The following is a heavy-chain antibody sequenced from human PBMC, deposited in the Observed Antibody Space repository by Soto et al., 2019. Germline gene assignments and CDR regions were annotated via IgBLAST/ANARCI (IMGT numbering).Heavy chain of an antibody. CDR1: GGTFSSYA. Sequence: SVKVSCKASGGTFSSYAISWVRQAPGQGLEWMGGIIPIFGTANYAQKFQGRVTITADESTSTAYMELSSLRSEDTAVYYCARGLTLGATDNYFDYWGQGTLVTVPS. CDR3: ARGLTLGATDNYFDY. J-gene: IGHJ4*02. CDR2: IIPIFGTA. D-gene: IGHD1-26*01. V-gene: IGHV1-69*13.